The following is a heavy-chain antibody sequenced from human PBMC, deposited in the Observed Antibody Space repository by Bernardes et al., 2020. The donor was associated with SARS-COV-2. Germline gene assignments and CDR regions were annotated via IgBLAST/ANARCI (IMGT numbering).Heavy chain of an antibody. J-gene: IGHJ6*02. CDR2: IYHSGST. CDR1: GDSIRSRSYY. Sequence: SETLSLTCYVSGDSIRSRSYYWGWIRQPPGKGLQYIGNIYHSGSTDYTPSLKSRVTISVDTSKNQFSLKLTSVTAADTAMYYCAGLRPTGGMDVWGQGTTVTVSS. CDR3: AGLRPTGGMDV. V-gene: IGHV4-39*01.